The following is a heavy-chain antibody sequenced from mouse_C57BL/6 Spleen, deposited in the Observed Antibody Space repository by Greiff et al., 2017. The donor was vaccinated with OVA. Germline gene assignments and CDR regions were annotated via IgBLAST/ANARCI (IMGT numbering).Heavy chain of an antibody. CDR3: ARYDTYGSSYAMDY. Sequence: EVQLQQSGPELVKPGASVKIPCKASGYTFTDYNMDWVKQSHGKSLEWIGDINPNNGGTIYNQKFKGKATLTVDKSSSTAYMELRSLTSEDTAVYYCARYDTYGSSYAMDYWGQGTSVTVSS. V-gene: IGHV1-18*01. J-gene: IGHJ4*01. D-gene: IGHD1-1*01. CDR1: GYTFTDYN. CDR2: INPNNGGT.